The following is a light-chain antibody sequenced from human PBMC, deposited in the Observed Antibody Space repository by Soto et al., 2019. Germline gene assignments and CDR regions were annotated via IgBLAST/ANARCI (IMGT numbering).Light chain of an antibody. CDR2: GAS. CDR1: QTVYNNY. J-gene: IGKJ4*01. V-gene: IGKV3-20*01. Sequence: EIVLTQSPGTLSFSPGERATLSCRASQTVYNNYIAWYQQSPGQAPRVLIYGASTRAAGTPDRFSGSGSGTDFTLTITRLEPEDSAVYYCQQYGNSVTFGGGTKVEMK. CDR3: QQYGNSVT.